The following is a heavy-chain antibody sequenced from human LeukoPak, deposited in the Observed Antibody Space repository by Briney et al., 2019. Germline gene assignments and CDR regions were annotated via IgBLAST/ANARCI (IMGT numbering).Heavy chain of an antibody. CDR3: ASFGDCSSTSCFSFDY. V-gene: IGHV3-74*01. J-gene: IGHJ4*02. Sequence: GGSLRLSCAASGFTFSSYWMHWVRQAPGKGLVWVSRINSDGSSTSYADSVKGRFTISRDNAKNTLYLQMNSLRAEDTAVYYCASFGDCSSTSCFSFDYWGQGTLVTVSS. CDR2: INSDGSST. CDR1: GFTFSSYW. D-gene: IGHD2-2*01.